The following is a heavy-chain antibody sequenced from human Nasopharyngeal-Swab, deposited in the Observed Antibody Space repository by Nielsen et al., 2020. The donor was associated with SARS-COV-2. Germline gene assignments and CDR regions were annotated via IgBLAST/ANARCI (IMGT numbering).Heavy chain of an antibody. V-gene: IGHV7-4-1*02. CDR3: ARGDLGAVVPRDF. D-gene: IGHD6-19*01. Sequence: ASVKVSCKASGCTFTSYAMNWVRQAPGQGLEWMGWINTNTGNPTYAQGFTGRFVFSLDTSVSTAYLQISSLQAEDTAVYYCARGDLGAVVPRDFWGQGTLVTVSS. J-gene: IGHJ4*02. CDR1: GCTFTSYA. CDR2: INTNTGNP.